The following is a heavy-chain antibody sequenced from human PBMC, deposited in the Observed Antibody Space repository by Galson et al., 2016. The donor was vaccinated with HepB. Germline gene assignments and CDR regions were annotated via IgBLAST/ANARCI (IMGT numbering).Heavy chain of an antibody. D-gene: IGHD3-16*01. J-gene: IGHJ3*02. V-gene: IGHV2-5*02. CDR1: GFSLTTGGVG. Sequence: PALVKPTQTLTLTCTFSGFSLTTGGVGVGWIRQPPGKALEWLALIYWDEDKRYSPSLKSRLTITKDTSKNQVVLTMANMDPVDTATYFCVHRRLGGWQTSLPKDAFDIWGQGTLVTVSS. CDR3: VHRRLGGWQTSLPKDAFDI. CDR2: IYWDEDK.